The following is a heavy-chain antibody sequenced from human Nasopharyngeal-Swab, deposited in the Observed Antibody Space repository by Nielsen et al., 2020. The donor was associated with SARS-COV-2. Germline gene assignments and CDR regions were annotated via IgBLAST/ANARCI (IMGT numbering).Heavy chain of an antibody. V-gene: IGHV3-48*03. CDR2: ISTTTATI. CDR3: AREVPYSGHDDAFDI. D-gene: IGHD5-12*01. Sequence: WIRQPPGQGLEWISYISTTTATIYYADSVKGRFTISRDNAKNSLYLQMNSLRAEDTAVYYCAREVPYSGHDDAFDIWGQGTMVTVSS. J-gene: IGHJ3*02.